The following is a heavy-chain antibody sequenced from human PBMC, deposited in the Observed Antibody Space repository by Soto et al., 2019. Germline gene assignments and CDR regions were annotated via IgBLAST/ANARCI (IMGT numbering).Heavy chain of an antibody. D-gene: IGHD1-26*01. CDR3: AAGGGLPRYY. CDR2: IYHSGST. Sequence: QLQLQESGSGLVKPSQTLSLTCAVSGGSISSGGYSWSWIRQPPGKGLEWIGYIYHSGSTYYNPALKSRVTTSVDRSKTPFSLKLGSVTAADTAVYYCAAGGGLPRYYWGQGTLVTVSS. V-gene: IGHV4-30-2*01. CDR1: GGSISSGGYS. J-gene: IGHJ4*02.